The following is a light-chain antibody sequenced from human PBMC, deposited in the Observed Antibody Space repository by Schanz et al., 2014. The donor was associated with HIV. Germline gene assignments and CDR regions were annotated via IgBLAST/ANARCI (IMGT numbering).Light chain of an antibody. CDR2: GAS. CDR3: QQYGSSPWT. CDR1: QSIGNY. J-gene: IGKJ1*01. Sequence: IVMTQSPATLSLSPGERATLSCRASQSIGNYLAWYQQKPGQAPRLLIFGASNRATGIPDRFSGGVSGTDFTLTIRSVEPEDYAVYYCQQYGSSPWTCGQGTRVDVK. V-gene: IGKV3-20*01.